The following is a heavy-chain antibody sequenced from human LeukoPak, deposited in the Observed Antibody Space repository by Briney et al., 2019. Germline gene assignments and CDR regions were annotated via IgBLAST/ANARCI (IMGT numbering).Heavy chain of an antibody. CDR1: GFTFSSYG. J-gene: IGHJ4*02. Sequence: PGGSLRLSCAASGFTFSSYGVHWVRQAPGKGLEWVAVIWYDGSNKYYADSVKGRFTISRDNSKNTLYLQMNSLRAEDTAVYYCAKPLVGATAGYPNYWGQGTLVTVSS. V-gene: IGHV3-33*06. CDR2: IWYDGSNK. CDR3: AKPLVGATAGYPNY. D-gene: IGHD1-26*01.